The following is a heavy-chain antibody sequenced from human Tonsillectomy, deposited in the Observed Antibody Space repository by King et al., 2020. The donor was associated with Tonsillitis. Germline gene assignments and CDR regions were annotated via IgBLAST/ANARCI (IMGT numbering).Heavy chain of an antibody. J-gene: IGHJ4*02. CDR2: IYQSGAS. Sequence: QLQESGSGLVKPSQTLSLTCTVSGGSISSLGYSWSWIRQLPGKGLEWIGYIYQSGASYYNPSLESRVTISVDRPKNQFSLRLRSMTAADTAVYYCAREVVDESGDKLCDHGGQGTLVTVPS. CDR1: GGSISSLGYS. V-gene: IGHV4-30-2*01. D-gene: IGHD2-15*01. CDR3: AREVVDESGDKLCDH.